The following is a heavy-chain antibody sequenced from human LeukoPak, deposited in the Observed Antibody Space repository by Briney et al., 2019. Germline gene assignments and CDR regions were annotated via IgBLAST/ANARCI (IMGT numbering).Heavy chain of an antibody. CDR2: LRGNGKT. V-gene: IGHV3-23*01. J-gene: IGHJ4*02. Sequence: GGSLRLPCALSGYTFCIYDTRCVRHAPAGGMEWVSSLRGNGKTFYTDSVKGRCTLSRADSRNMVHLQLNSMRVEDTAIYYRAMATWVSDANAVLWGQGTQATVSS. D-gene: IGHD3-10*01. CDR1: GYTFCIYD. CDR3: AMATWVSDANAVL.